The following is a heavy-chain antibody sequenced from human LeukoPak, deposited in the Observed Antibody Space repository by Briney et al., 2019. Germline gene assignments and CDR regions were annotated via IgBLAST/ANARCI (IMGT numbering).Heavy chain of an antibody. CDR1: GFTFSNAW. D-gene: IGHD3-22*01. V-gene: IGHV3-15*01. Sequence: GGSLRLSCAASGFTFSNAWMSWVRQAPGKGLEWVGRIKSKTDGGTTDYAAPVKGRSTISRDDSKNTLYLQMNSLKTEDTAVYYCTTDGSSYYYDSSGSRRDYWGQGTLVTVSS. CDR3: TTDGSSYYYDSSGSRRDY. CDR2: IKSKTDGGTT. J-gene: IGHJ4*02.